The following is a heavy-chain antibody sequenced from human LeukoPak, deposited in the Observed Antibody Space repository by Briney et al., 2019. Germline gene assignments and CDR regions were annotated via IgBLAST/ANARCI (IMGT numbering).Heavy chain of an antibody. V-gene: IGHV3-23*01. CDR1: GFTFSSYA. D-gene: IGHD1-26*01. CDR2: ISDSDGNT. J-gene: IGHJ4*02. CDR3: ASALRIYYYFDY. Sequence: PGGSLRLSCAASGFTFSSYAMSWVRQAPGKGLEWVSAISDSDGNTYYADSVKGRFTTSRDNSKNTLYLQMNSLRAEDTAVYYCASALRIYYYFDYWGQGTLVTVSS.